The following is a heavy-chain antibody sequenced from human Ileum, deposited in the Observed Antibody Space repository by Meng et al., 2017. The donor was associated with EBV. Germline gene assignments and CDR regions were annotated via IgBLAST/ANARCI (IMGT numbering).Heavy chain of an antibody. CDR3: ASSDYYRSDY. D-gene: IGHD3-22*01. Sequence: VQVQESVPGLVKPSETLYLTCAVSGGSIGRSNWWSLVRQHPEKGLEWIGETSHSGSTNYSASLKSRVTISLDKSKNQLSLKLNSVTAADTAVYYCASSDYYRSDYWGQGTLVTVSS. CDR1: GGSIGRSNW. V-gene: IGHV4-4*02. CDR2: TSHSGST. J-gene: IGHJ4*02.